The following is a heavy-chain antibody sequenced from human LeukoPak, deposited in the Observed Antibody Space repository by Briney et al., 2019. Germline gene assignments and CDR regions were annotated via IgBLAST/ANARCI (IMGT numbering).Heavy chain of an antibody. Sequence: GGSLRLSCAASGFTFSNYAMSWVRQAPGKGLEWVAVISYDGSNKYYADSVKGRFTISRDNSKNTLYLQMNSLRAEDTAVYYCAKDPGSYWANYFDYWGQGTLVTVSS. D-gene: IGHD1-26*01. V-gene: IGHV3-30*18. CDR1: GFTFSNYA. J-gene: IGHJ4*02. CDR3: AKDPGSYWANYFDY. CDR2: ISYDGSNK.